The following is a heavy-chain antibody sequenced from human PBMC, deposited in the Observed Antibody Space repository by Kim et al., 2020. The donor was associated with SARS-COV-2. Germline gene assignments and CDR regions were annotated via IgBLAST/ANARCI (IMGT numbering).Heavy chain of an antibody. CDR1: GGSFSGYY. CDR3: ARADGWSSWGPNWFDP. CDR2: INHSGST. J-gene: IGHJ5*02. V-gene: IGHV4-34*01. Sequence: SETLSLTCAVYGGSFSGYYWSWIRQPPGKGLEWIGEINHSGSTNYNPSLKSRVTISVDTSKNQFSLKLSSVTAADTAVYYCARADGWSSWGPNWFDPWG. D-gene: IGHD6-13*01.